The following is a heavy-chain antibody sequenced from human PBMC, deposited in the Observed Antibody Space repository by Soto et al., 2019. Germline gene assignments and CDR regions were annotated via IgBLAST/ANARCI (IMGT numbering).Heavy chain of an antibody. D-gene: IGHD1-1*01. CDR2: IRSSGDRT. CDR3: AKQQGPGTPYYYAMDV. CDR1: GFTFSSYV. Sequence: EVQLLESGGGLVQPGGSLRLSCAASGFTFSSYVMSWVRQAPGKGLEWVSVIRSSGDRTYYADSVKGRFTISRDNSKNTLYMQMNSLRAEDTAVYYCAKQQGPGTPYYYAMDVWGQGTTVTVSS. J-gene: IGHJ6*02. V-gene: IGHV3-23*01.